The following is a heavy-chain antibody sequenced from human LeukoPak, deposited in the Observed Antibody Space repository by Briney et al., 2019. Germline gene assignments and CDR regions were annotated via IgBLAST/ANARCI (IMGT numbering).Heavy chain of an antibody. CDR2: ITTSSTYM. J-gene: IGHJ4*02. CDR3: VRGGAARPDY. Sequence: GGSLRLSCAASGFTFSAYNMNWVRRTPGKGLEWVSSITTSSTYMFYADSVRGRFTISRDNAENSLYLQVNSLRAEDTAVYYCVRGGAARPDYWGQGTLVTVSS. CDR1: GFTFSAYN. V-gene: IGHV3-21*01. D-gene: IGHD6-6*01.